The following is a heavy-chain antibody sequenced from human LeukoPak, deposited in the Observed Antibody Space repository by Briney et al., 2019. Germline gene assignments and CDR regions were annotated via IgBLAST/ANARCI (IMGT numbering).Heavy chain of an antibody. D-gene: IGHD3-10*01. J-gene: IGHJ4*02. CDR3: ARYGSGTMRY. Sequence: SETLSLTCTVSGGSISSYYWSWIRQPPGKGLEWIGYIYYSGSTNYNPSLKSRVTILVDTSKNQFSLKLSSVTAADTAVYYCARYGSGTMRYWGQGTLVTVSS. V-gene: IGHV4-59*12. CDR1: GGSISSYY. CDR2: IYYSGST.